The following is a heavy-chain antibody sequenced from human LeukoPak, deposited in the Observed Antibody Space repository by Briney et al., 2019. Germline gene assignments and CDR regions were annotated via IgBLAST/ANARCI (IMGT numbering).Heavy chain of an antibody. CDR1: GGSFSGYY. V-gene: IGHV4-34*01. CDR3: ARARDYYDSSGYYNY. Sequence: SETLSLTCAVYGGSFSGYYWSWIRQPPGKGLEWIGEINHSGSTNYNPSLKSRVTISVDTSKNQFSLELSSVTAADTAVYYCARARDYYDSSGYYNYWGQGTLVTVSS. J-gene: IGHJ4*02. D-gene: IGHD3-22*01. CDR2: INHSGST.